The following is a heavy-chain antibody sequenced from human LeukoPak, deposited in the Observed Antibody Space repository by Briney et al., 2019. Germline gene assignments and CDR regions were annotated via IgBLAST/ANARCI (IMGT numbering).Heavy chain of an antibody. CDR2: ISGSGGST. CDR3: AKGNRFVVVVAASDY. V-gene: IGHV3-23*01. CDR1: GFTISSYA. Sequence: PGGSLRLSCAASGFTISSYAMSWVRQAPGKGLEWVSAISGSGGSTYYADSVKGRFTISRDNSKNTLYLQMNSLRAEDTAVYYCAKGNRFVVVVAASDYWGQGTLVTVSS. J-gene: IGHJ4*02. D-gene: IGHD2-15*01.